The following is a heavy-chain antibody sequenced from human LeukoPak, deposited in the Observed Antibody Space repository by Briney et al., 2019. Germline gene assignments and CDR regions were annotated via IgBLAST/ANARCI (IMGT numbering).Heavy chain of an antibody. CDR1: SGSISSGGYS. Sequence: SETLSLTCAVSSGSISSGGYSWSWIRQPPGKGLEWIGYIYHSGSTYYNPSLKSRVTISVDRSKNQFSLKLSSVTAADTAVYYCARLYSSSQFDYWGQGTLVTVSS. V-gene: IGHV4-30-2*01. D-gene: IGHD6-13*01. J-gene: IGHJ4*02. CDR3: ARLYSSSQFDY. CDR2: IYHSGST.